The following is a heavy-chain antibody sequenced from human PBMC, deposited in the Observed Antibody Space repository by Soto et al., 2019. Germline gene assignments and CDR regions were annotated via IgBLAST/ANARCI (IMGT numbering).Heavy chain of an antibody. J-gene: IGHJ4*02. CDR3: ARGGFYYDILTGYYKLPYYFDY. D-gene: IGHD3-9*01. CDR2: IWYDGSNK. Sequence: GGSLRLSCAASGFTFSSYGMHWVRQAPGKGLEWVAAIWYDGSNKYYADSVKGRFTISRDNSKNTLYLQMNSLRAEDTAVYYCARGGFYYDILTGYYKLPYYFDYWGQGTLVTVSS. CDR1: GFTFSSYG. V-gene: IGHV3-33*01.